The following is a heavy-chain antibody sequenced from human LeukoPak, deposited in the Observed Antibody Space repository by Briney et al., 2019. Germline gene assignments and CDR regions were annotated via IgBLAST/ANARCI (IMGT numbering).Heavy chain of an antibody. J-gene: IGHJ5*02. CDR3: ARESPGQNWFDP. V-gene: IGHV4-34*01. CDR1: GGSFSGYY. CDR2: INHSGST. Sequence: NPSETLSLTCAVYGGSFSGYYWSWIRQPPGKGLEWIGEINHSGSTNYNPSLKSRVTISVDTSKNQFSLKLSSVTAADTAVYYCARESPGQNWFDPWGQGTLVTVSS.